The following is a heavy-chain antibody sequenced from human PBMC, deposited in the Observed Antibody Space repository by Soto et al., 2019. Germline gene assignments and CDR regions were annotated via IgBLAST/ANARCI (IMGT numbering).Heavy chain of an antibody. Sequence: PGVSLRLSCSASGFNFKIYGMTWVRQAPGKGLEWISDISTLGTTIHYADSVRDRFTISRDNPTNTVYLHLTSLRDEDTAVYYCARVAIMGAVNSPLFFFDIWGQGTLVTVSS. CDR3: ARVAIMGAVNSPLFFFDI. J-gene: IGHJ4*02. D-gene: IGHD2-21*01. CDR2: ISTLGTTI. CDR1: GFNFKIYG. V-gene: IGHV3-48*03.